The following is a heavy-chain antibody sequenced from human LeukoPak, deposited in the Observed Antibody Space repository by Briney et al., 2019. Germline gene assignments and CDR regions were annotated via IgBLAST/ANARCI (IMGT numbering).Heavy chain of an antibody. Sequence: SYYWSWVRQAPGKGLEWVANIKQDGSAKYYVGSVKGRFTISRDNAKNSLRLQMNSLRAEDTAVYYCARSNAFDIWGQGTMVTVSS. CDR2: IKQDGSAK. V-gene: IGHV3-7*05. CDR3: ARSNAFDI. J-gene: IGHJ3*02. CDR1: SYY.